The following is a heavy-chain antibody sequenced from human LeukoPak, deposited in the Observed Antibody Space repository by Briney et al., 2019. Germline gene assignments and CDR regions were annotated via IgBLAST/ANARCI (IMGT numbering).Heavy chain of an antibody. J-gene: IGHJ4*02. CDR1: GFTFDDYA. D-gene: IGHD6-19*01. CDR2: ISWNSGSI. CDR3: AKDAVAGTSFIGSFDY. V-gene: IGHV3-9*01. Sequence: PGRSLRLSCAASGFTFDDYAMHWVRQAPGKGLEWVSGISWNSGSIGYADSVKGRFTISRDNAKNSLYLQMNSLRAEDTALYYCAKDAVAGTSFIGSFDYWGQGTLVTVSS.